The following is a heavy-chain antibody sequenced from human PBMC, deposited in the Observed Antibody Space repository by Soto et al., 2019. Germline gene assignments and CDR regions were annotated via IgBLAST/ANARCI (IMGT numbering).Heavy chain of an antibody. Sequence: GGSLRLSCAASGFTFSSYGMHWVRQAPGKGLEWVAVIWYDGSNKYYADSAKGRFTISRDNSKNTLYLQMNSLRAEDTAVYYCARDAAVAGTDYWGQGTLVTVSS. CDR1: GFTFSSYG. V-gene: IGHV3-33*01. CDR3: ARDAAVAGTDY. D-gene: IGHD6-19*01. J-gene: IGHJ4*02. CDR2: IWYDGSNK.